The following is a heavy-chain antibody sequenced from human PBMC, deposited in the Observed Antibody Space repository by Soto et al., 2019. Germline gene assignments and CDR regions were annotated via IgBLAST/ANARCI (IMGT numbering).Heavy chain of an antibody. V-gene: IGHV4-59*01. Sequence: QVHLQESGPGLVKPLETLSLTCTVSGGSMRNVYWSWIRQPPGKRLEWIGFIFHSGNAKYNPSLNSRVTISIDTSKRQFSLSLDSVTAADTAVYFCARAHAPTLPFDYWGLGTLVTVSS. CDR3: ARAHAPTLPFDY. D-gene: IGHD2-15*01. J-gene: IGHJ4*01. CDR1: GGSMRNVY. CDR2: IFHSGNA.